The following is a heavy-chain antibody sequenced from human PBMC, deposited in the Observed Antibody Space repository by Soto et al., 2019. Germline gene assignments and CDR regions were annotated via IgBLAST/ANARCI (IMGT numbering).Heavy chain of an antibody. Sequence: ASVKVSCKASGYTFTSYGISWVRQAPGQGLEWMGWISAYNGNTNYAQKLQGRVTMTTDTSTSTAYMELRSLRSDDTAVYYCARDVRLYSSSWFYYWGQGTLVTVSS. V-gene: IGHV1-18*01. D-gene: IGHD6-13*01. CDR2: ISAYNGNT. CDR1: GYTFTSYG. J-gene: IGHJ4*02. CDR3: ARDVRLYSSSWFYY.